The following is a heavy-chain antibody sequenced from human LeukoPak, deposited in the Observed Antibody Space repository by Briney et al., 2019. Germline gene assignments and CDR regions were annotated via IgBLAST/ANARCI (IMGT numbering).Heavy chain of an antibody. J-gene: IGHJ4*02. D-gene: IGHD5-24*01. CDR2: TCYSETT. CDR1: DDSSSSSH. CDR3: ARGRDAYKIGY. V-gene: IGHV4-59*01. Sequence: SETLSLTCTVSDDSSSSSHWSWLRQSPGRGLEWIACTCYSETTDYNPSLQSRVTISLDRSKNQFSLTLTSVTAADTAVYYCARGRDAYKIGYWGQGILVTVSS.